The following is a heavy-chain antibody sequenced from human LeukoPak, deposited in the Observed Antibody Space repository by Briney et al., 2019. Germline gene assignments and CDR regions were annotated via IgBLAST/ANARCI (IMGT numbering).Heavy chain of an antibody. V-gene: IGHV3-23*01. J-gene: IGHJ4*02. Sequence: GGSLRLSCAASGFTFSNYALSWVRQPPGKGLEWVSAFSASGGSTFYAASVKGRFTISRDNSKNTLYLQMNSLRAEDTAVYYCAKDRVCSGGSCYFDYWGRGTLVTVSS. CDR2: FSASGGST. CDR1: GFTFSNYA. D-gene: IGHD2-15*01. CDR3: AKDRVCSGGSCYFDY.